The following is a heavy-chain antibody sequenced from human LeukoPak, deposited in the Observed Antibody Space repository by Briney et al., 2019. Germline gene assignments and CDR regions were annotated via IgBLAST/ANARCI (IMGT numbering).Heavy chain of an antibody. V-gene: IGHV1-8*01. J-gene: IGHJ4*02. D-gene: IGHD6-19*01. Sequence: TFXXXDXXXXRQXTGQGLEWMGWMNPNSGNTGYAQKFQGRVTMTRNTSISTAYMELSSLRSEDTAVYYCARGGWQWPDYWGQGTLVTVSS. CDR1: TFXXXD. CDR2: MNPNSGNT. CDR3: ARGGWQWPDY.